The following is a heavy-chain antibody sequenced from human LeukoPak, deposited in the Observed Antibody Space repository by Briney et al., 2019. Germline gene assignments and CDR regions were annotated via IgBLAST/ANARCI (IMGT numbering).Heavy chain of an antibody. V-gene: IGHV4-59*11. D-gene: IGHD2/OR15-2a*01. CDR2: IYYSGST. CDR3: AIGGVIWRMDV. Sequence: SETLSLTCTVSGGSISSHYWSWIRQPPGKGLEWIGYIYYSGSTNYNPSLKSRVTIAVDTSKNQFSLKLSSVTAADTAVYYCAIGGVIWRMDVWGQGTTVTVSS. CDR1: GGSISSHY. J-gene: IGHJ6*02.